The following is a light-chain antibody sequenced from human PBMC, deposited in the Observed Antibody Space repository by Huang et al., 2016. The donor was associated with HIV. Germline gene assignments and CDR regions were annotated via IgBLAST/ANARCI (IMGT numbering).Light chain of an antibody. J-gene: IGKJ1*01. CDR2: AAS. CDR1: QGISNS. CDR3: QQYHGVPWT. Sequence: DIQMTQSPSSLSAAVGDRVAITCRASQGISNSLAWYQQKPGKAPKRLLNAASRLECGVTSRFSGSGSGTVYTLTISSLQPEDVAIYHCQQYHGVPWTFGQGTKVEVK. V-gene: IGKV1-NL1*01.